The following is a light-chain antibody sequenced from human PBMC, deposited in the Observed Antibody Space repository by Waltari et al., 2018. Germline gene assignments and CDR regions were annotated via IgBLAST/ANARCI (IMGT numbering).Light chain of an antibody. J-gene: IGLJ2*01. CDR2: LNSDGSH. CDR1: SGHSDYA. V-gene: IGLV4-69*01. Sequence: QLVLTQSPSASASLGASVKLTCTLSSGHSDYAIAWHQQQPQKAPRYLMRLNSDGSHIQGDGIPDRFPGSSSGAERYLTVSSLHSEDEADYYCQTWATGIRLFGGGTKLTVL. CDR3: QTWATGIRL.